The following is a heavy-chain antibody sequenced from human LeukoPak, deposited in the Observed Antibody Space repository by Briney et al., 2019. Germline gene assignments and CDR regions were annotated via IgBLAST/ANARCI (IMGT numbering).Heavy chain of an antibody. V-gene: IGHV3-21*01. Sequence: GGSLRLSCVASGFTFSSYSMNWVRQAPGKGLEWVSSISSSSSYIYYADSVKGRFTISRDNAKNSLYLQTNSLRAEDTAVYYCASNWGLGRDYWGQGTLVTVSS. D-gene: IGHD7-27*01. CDR1: GFTFSSYS. J-gene: IGHJ4*02. CDR3: ASNWGLGRDY. CDR2: ISSSSSYI.